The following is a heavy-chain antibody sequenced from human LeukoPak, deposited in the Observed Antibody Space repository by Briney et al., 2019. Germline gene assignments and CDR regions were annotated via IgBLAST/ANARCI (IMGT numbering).Heavy chain of an antibody. V-gene: IGHV3-21*01. J-gene: IGHJ6*02. D-gene: IGHD2-15*01. CDR2: ISSSSSYI. CDR1: GFTFSSYS. CDR3: ARDILDLTPFIVVVVAATHYYGMDV. Sequence: AGGSLRLSCAASGFTFSSYSMNWVRQAPGKGLEWVSSISSSSSYIYYADSVKGRFTISRDNAKNPLYLQMNSLRAEDTAVYYCARDILDLTPFIVVVVAATHYYGMDVWGQGTTVTVSS.